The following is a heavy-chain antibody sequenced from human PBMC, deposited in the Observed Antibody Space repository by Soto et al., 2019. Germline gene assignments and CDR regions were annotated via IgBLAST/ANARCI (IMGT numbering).Heavy chain of an antibody. D-gene: IGHD3-10*01. CDR2: VHHAGST. J-gene: IGHJ6*04. V-gene: IGHV4-4*02. Sequence: PSETLSLTCVVSGGPLCSNKWCMWVRQSPGTGLEWIGSVHHAGSTNYSPSLKSIVTLSVDKSKNQFSLQLSSMTAADTALYYCGKLDYDCYALSVCGRRTTLIV. CDR1: GGPLCSNKW. CDR3: GKLDYDCYALSV.